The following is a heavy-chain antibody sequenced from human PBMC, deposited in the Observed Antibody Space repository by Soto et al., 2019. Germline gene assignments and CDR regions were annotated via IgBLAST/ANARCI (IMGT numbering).Heavy chain of an antibody. J-gene: IGHJ5*02. CDR1: GGTFSSYA. CDR2: IIPTFGTA. V-gene: IGHV1-69*13. Sequence: ASVKVSCKASGGTFSSYAISWVRQAPGQGLEWMGGIIPTFGTANYAQKFQGRVTITADESTRTAYMELSSLRSEDTAVYYCASAPYYYDSRGTRFDPWGQGTLVTVSS. CDR3: ASAPYYYDSRGTRFDP. D-gene: IGHD3-22*01.